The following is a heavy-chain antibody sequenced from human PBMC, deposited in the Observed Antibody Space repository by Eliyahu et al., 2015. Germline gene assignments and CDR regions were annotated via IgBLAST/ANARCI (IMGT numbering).Heavy chain of an antibody. J-gene: IGHJ4*02. D-gene: IGHD6-19*01. CDR2: ISGSGGRT. Sequence: EVQLLESGGGLVQPGGSXRLSCAASGFTFXXXAMSWVRRAPGKGLDWVSAISGSGGRTYYADSVKGRFTISRDNSKNTLYLQMNSLRAEDTAVYYCAKDSLVGSGWPSGYFDYWGQGTLVTVSS. CDR1: GFTFXXXA. V-gene: IGHV3-23*01. CDR3: AKDSLVGSGWPSGYFDY.